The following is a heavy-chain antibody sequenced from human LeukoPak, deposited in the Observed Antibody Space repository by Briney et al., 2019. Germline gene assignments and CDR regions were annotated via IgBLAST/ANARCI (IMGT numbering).Heavy chain of an antibody. J-gene: IGHJ4*02. V-gene: IGHV1-2*02. CDR2: INPNSGGT. CDR3: ARDHLGSSWFFDY. CDR1: GYTFIAYY. Sequence: ASVKVSCKASGYTFIAYYIHWVRQAPGQGLEWMGWINPNSGGTNYAQKFQGRVTVTRDTSISTTFMELSSLISDDTAVYYCARDHLGSSWFFDYWGQGALVTVSS. D-gene: IGHD6-13*01.